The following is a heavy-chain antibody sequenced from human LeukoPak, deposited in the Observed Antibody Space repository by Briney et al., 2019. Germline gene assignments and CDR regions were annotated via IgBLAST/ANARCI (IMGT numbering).Heavy chain of an antibody. D-gene: IGHD7-27*01. CDR1: GGSFSGYY. CDR2: INHSGST. V-gene: IGHV4-34*01. CDR3: ARLADWGPYYFDY. Sequence: PSETLSLTCAVYGGSFSGYYWSWIRQPPGKGLEWIGEINHSGSTNYNPSLKSRVTISVDTSKNQFSLKLSSVTAADTAVYYCARLADWGPYYFDYWGQGTLVTVSS. J-gene: IGHJ4*02.